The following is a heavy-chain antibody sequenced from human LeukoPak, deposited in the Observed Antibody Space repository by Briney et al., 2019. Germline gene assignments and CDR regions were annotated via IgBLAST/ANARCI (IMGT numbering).Heavy chain of an antibody. V-gene: IGHV3-66*01. J-gene: IGHJ4*02. CDR2: IYSGGST. Sequence: AGGSLRLSCAASGFTVSSNYMSWVRQAPGKGLEWVSVIYSGGSTYYADSVKGRFTISRDNSKNTLYLQMNSLRAEDTAVYYCARARLRPQWGLSDYWGQGTLVTVSS. D-gene: IGHD1-26*01. CDR1: GFTVSSNY. CDR3: ARARLRPQWGLSDY.